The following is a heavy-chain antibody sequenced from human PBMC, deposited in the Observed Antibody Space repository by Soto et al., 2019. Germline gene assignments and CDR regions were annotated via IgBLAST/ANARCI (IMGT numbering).Heavy chain of an antibody. Sequence: SETLSLTCTVSGGSISSYYWSWIRQPPGKGLEWIGYIYYSGSTNYNPSLKSRVTISVDTSKNQFSLKLSSVTAADTAVYYCARDFLFGAGPFDYWGQGTLVTVSS. CDR3: ARDFLFGAGPFDY. CDR1: GGSISSYY. CDR2: IYYSGST. D-gene: IGHD3-16*01. V-gene: IGHV4-59*01. J-gene: IGHJ4*02.